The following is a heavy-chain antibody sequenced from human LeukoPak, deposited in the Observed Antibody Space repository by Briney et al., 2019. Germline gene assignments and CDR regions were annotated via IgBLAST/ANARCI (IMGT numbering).Heavy chain of an antibody. Sequence: GESLRLSCAASGFTFSTYAMSWVRQAPGKGLEWVAAISGSGDRTYYADSVKGRFTISRDNSKNTLYLQMNSLGAEDTAVYYCAKDRSMYCRSSSCYLDWFDPWGQGTLVTLSS. CDR1: GFTFSTYA. CDR2: ISGSGDRT. V-gene: IGHV3-23*01. D-gene: IGHD2-2*01. CDR3: AKDRSMYCRSSSCYLDWFDP. J-gene: IGHJ5*02.